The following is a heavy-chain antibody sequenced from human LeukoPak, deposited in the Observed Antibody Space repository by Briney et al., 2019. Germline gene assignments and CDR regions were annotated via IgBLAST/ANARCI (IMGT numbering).Heavy chain of an antibody. V-gene: IGHV3-48*03. CDR2: ISSGSTI. J-gene: IGHJ4*02. D-gene: IGHD6-13*01. CDR1: GFTFSSYE. Sequence: GGSLRLSCAASGFTFSSYEMNWVRQAPGKGLEWVSYISSGSTIYDADSVKGRFTISRDNAKNSLYLQMNSLRAEDTAVYYCARKRKAVAGVRFDYWGQGTLVTVSS. CDR3: ARKRKAVAGVRFDY.